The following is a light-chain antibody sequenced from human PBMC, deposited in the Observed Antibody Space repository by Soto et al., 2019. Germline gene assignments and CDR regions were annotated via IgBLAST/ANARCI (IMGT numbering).Light chain of an antibody. CDR3: SAYGGDSVVVM. CDR2: DVT. V-gene: IGLV2-14*03. CDR1: SSDIGANNH. Sequence: QSGLTQPASVSGSPGQSITISCTGGSSDIGANNHVSWYQHHPGQAPKLMIFDVTDRPSGVSNRFSGSKSGNTASLTISGLQAEDEAHYYCSAYGGDSVVVMFGGGTKLTVL. J-gene: IGLJ3*02.